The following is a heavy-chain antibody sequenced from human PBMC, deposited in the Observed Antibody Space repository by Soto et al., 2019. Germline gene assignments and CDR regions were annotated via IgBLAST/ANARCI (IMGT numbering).Heavy chain of an antibody. Sequence: QVHLVESGGGVVQPGRSLRLSCTASGFTFSSHGMQWVRQAPGKGLEWVAVIGRDGSISHYTDSVKGRFTVSRDNSKNTLYLQMNSLRAEDTAVYYCAKEFRHDNWFFEHWGQGTLVTVSS. D-gene: IGHD3-22*01. CDR1: GFTFSSHG. J-gene: IGHJ4*02. CDR2: IGRDGSIS. V-gene: IGHV3-30*18. CDR3: AKEFRHDNWFFEH.